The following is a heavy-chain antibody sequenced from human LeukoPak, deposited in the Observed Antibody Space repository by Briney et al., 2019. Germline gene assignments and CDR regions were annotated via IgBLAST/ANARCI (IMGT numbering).Heavy chain of an antibody. CDR1: GGSISSGGYY. D-gene: IGHD5-24*01. J-gene: IGHJ3*02. Sequence: PSETLSLTCTVSGGSISSGGYYWSWIRQHPGKGLEWIGYIYYSGSTYYNPSLKSRVTISVDTSKNQFSLKLSSVTAADTAVYYCARPKKRWLQLVFDIWGQGTMVTVSS. V-gene: IGHV4-31*03. CDR3: ARPKKRWLQLVFDI. CDR2: IYYSGST.